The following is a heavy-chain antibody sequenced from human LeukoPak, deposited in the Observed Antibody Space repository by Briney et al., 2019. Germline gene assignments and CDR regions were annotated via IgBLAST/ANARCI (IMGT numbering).Heavy chain of an antibody. CDR3: ASEYYYDSNGYYSLAY. Sequence: PSETLSLTCTVSGGSISTFYWSWIRQPAGKGLEWIGRIYTSGSTNYNPSLKSRVTMSVDTSRSQISLKLSSVTAADTAVYYCASEYYYDSNGYYSLAYWGQGTLVTVSS. D-gene: IGHD3-22*01. CDR1: GGSISTFY. V-gene: IGHV4-4*07. J-gene: IGHJ4*02. CDR2: IYTSGST.